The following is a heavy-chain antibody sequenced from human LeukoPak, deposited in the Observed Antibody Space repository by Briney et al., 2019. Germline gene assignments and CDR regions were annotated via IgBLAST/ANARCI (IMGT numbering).Heavy chain of an antibody. D-gene: IGHD3-16*01. CDR3: ATYYVGAGGRGH. Sequence: SETLSLTCTVSGASVGSNSYHWSWIRQAPGKGLEWIGHSGNSDYKPSLKSRITISTDTSNNHFSLNLVSVTAADTAVYYCATYYVGAGGRGHWGPGTLVTVSS. CDR2: HSGNS. J-gene: IGHJ4*02. V-gene: IGHV4-61*03. CDR1: GASVGSNSYH.